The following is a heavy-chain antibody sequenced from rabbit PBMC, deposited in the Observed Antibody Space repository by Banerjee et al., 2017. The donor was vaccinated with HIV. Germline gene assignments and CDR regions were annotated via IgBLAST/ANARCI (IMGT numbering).Heavy chain of an antibody. Sequence: QSLEESGGDLVKPGASLTLTCTASGFSFSSNYYMCWVRQAPGKGLEWIACIYAGSGRTYYASWAKGRFTISKTSSTTVTLQMTSLTAADTATYFCARRTVNGVYGWLDLWGPGTLVTIS. CDR3: ARRTVNGVYGWLDL. CDR2: IYAGSGRT. D-gene: IGHD6-1*01. CDR1: GFSFSSNYY. J-gene: IGHJ6*01. V-gene: IGHV1S40*01.